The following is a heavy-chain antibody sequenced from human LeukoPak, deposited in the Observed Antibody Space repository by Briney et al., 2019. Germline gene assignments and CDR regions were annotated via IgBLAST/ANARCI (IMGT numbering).Heavy chain of an antibody. V-gene: IGHV1-2*02. CDR2: INPNNGGT. Sequence: ASVKVSCKASGGTFSSYAISWVRQAPGQGLEWMGWINPNNGGTKYAQKFQGRVTMTRDTSISTAYMELSRLRSDDTAVYYCAGGSSWYEGYYFDYWGQGTLVTVSS. J-gene: IGHJ4*02. CDR3: AGGSSWYEGYYFDY. D-gene: IGHD6-13*01. CDR1: GGTFSSYA.